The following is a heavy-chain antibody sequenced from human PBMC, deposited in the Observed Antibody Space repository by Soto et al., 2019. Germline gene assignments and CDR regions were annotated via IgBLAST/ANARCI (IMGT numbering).Heavy chain of an antibody. CDR3: ARRGYCSGGSCYSDY. J-gene: IGHJ4*02. CDR1: GYTFNSYG. V-gene: IGHV1-18*01. D-gene: IGHD2-15*01. CDR2: ISAYSGNT. Sequence: ASVTVSCKASGYTFNSYGMSWVRQAPGQGLEWMGWISAYSGNTNHAQKLQGRVTMTTDTSTSTAYMELRSLRSDDTAVYYCARRGYCSGGSCYSDYWGQGTLVTVSS.